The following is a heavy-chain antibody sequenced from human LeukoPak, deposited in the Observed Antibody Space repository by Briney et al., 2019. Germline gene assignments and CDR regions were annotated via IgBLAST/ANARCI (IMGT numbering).Heavy chain of an antibody. CDR2: IDPSDSYT. CDR1: GYSLTSYW. J-gene: IGHJ4*02. Sequence: GESLRISCKGFGYSLTSYWISWGRQMPGKGLEWMGRIDPSDSYTNYSPSFQGHVTISADKSISTAYLQWSSLKASDTAIYYCARLYTTMILDYWGQGTLVTVSS. V-gene: IGHV5-10-1*01. D-gene: IGHD3-22*01. CDR3: ARLYTTMILDY.